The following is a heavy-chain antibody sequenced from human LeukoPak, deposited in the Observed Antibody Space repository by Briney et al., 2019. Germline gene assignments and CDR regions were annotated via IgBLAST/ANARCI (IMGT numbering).Heavy chain of an antibody. CDR2: IYYSGST. V-gene: IGHV4-39*01. D-gene: IGHD2-2*01. CDR1: GGPNSSSSYY. CDR3: ARLSTLSAHFDY. J-gene: IGHJ4*02. Sequence: SETLSLTCSVSGGPNSSSSYYWGWIRQPPGKGLEWIGCIYYSGSTYYNPSLKSRVTISVDTSKNQFSLKLGSVTAADTAVYYCARLSTLSAHFDYWGQGTLVTVSS.